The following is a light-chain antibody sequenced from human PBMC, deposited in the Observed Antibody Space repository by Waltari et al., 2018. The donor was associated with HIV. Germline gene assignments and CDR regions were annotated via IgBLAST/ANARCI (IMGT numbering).Light chain of an antibody. CDR3: QSYDRSLSGYVV. CDR2: GNS. V-gene: IGLV1-40*01. J-gene: IGLJ2*01. Sequence: QSLLTQPPSVSGAPGQRVTISCTGSSSNIGAGFDVHWYQQIPGPVPKLLIYGNSNRPSGVPHRFSGSKSGTSASLAITGLQAEDEADYYCQSYDRSLSGYVVFGGGTKLTVL. CDR1: SSNIGAGFD.